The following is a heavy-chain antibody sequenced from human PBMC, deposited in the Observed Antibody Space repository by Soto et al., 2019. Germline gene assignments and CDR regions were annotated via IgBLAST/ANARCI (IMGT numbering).Heavy chain of an antibody. CDR3: ARGASSWVS. J-gene: IGHJ5*02. Sequence: SETLSLTCTVSGGSISSGGYYWSWIRQPPGKGLQWIGYIYSSGSTSYNPSLKGRVTMSVDISKNQFSLMLTSVTAADTALYYCARGASSWVSWGQGTLVTVS. CDR2: IYSSGST. V-gene: IGHV4-61*08. D-gene: IGHD6-13*01. CDR1: GGSISSGGYY.